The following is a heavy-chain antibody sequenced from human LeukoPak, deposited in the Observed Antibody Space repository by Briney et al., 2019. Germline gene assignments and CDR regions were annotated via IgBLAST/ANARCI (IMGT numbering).Heavy chain of an antibody. J-gene: IGHJ4*02. CDR3: ARGHTAVTRHLDF. V-gene: IGHV3-21*01. Sequence: GGSLRLSCAASGFTFSSYSMNWVRQAPGKGLEWVSSISSSSIYIYYADSVKGRFTISRDDAKNLLYLDMNSLRAEDTAVYYCARGHTAVTRHLDFWGQGTLVTVSS. D-gene: IGHD4-17*01. CDR2: ISSSSIYI. CDR1: GFTFSSYS.